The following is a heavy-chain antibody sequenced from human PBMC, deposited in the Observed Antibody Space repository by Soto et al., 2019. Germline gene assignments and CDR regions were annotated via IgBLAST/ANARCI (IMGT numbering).Heavy chain of an antibody. Sequence: QVQLQESGPGLVKPSETLSLTCTVSGGSISSYYWSWIRQPPGKGLEWIGYIYYSGSTNYNPSLKSRFTISVDTSKNQFSLKLSSVTAADTAVYYCARHLGLVRGVITYGMDVWGQGTTVTVSS. V-gene: IGHV4-59*08. CDR1: GGSISSYY. CDR3: ARHLGLVRGVITYGMDV. CDR2: IYYSGST. D-gene: IGHD3-10*01. J-gene: IGHJ6*02.